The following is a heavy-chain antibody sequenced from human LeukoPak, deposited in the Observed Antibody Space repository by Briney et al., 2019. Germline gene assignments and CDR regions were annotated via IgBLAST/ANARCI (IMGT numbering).Heavy chain of an antibody. CDR1: GFTFSSYW. CDR2: IKPDGSEI. CDR3: GKSEVTIPDSH. D-gene: IGHD2-21*02. Sequence: PGGSLRLSCAASGFTFSSYWMSWVRQAPEKGLEWVAKIKPDGSEIYHVDSVQGRFTISRDNAKNSLYLQMNSLRAEDTAVYYCGKSEVTIPDSHWGQGTPVTVSS. V-gene: IGHV3-7*01. J-gene: IGHJ4*02.